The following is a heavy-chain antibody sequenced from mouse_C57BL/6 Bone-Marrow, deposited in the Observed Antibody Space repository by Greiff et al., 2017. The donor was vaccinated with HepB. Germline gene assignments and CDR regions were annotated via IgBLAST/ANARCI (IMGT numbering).Heavy chain of an antibody. D-gene: IGHD4-1*02. CDR2: IDPENGDT. CDR1: GFNIKDDY. V-gene: IGHV14-4*01. CDR3: TTSQLGEDYFDY. J-gene: IGHJ2*01. Sequence: EVQGVESGAELVRPGASVKLSCTASGFNIKDDYMHWVKQRPEQGLEWIGWIDPENGDTEYASKFQGKATITADTSSNTAYLQLSSLTSEDTAVYYCTTSQLGEDYFDYWGQGTTLTVSS.